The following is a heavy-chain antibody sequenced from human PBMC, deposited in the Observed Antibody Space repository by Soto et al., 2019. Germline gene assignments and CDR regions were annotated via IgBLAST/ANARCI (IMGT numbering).Heavy chain of an antibody. Sequence: GGSLRLSCAASGFTFSSYAMSWVRQAPGKGLEWVSAISGSGGSTYYADSVKGRFTISRDNSKNTLYLQMNSLRAEDTAVYYCAKVVNDFWSGYQVDFDYWGQGTLVTVSS. J-gene: IGHJ4*02. CDR1: GFTFSSYA. CDR3: AKVVNDFWSGYQVDFDY. CDR2: ISGSGGST. V-gene: IGHV3-23*01. D-gene: IGHD3-3*01.